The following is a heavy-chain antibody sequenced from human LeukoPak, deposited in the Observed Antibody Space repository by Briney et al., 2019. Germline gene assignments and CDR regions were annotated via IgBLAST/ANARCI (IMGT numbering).Heavy chain of an antibody. Sequence: GGSLRLSCAASGFTFSSYDMHWVRQVTGKGLGWVSGINTDGDTYYAGSVKGRFTVSRENARNSLYLQMNSLRAGDTAVYYCARATGFSSLSTWGQGTLVTVSS. CDR2: INTDGDT. CDR3: ARATGFSSLST. J-gene: IGHJ5*02. D-gene: IGHD2-2*01. V-gene: IGHV3-13*04. CDR1: GFTFSSYD.